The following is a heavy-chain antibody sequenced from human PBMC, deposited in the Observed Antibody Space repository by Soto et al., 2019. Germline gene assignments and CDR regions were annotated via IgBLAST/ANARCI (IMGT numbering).Heavy chain of an antibody. CDR2: IRGAGAT. Sequence: QLLESGGGLVQPGESLRLSCAASGFTFRTYAMSWVRQAPGKGLEWVAGIRGAGATYYADSVRGRFTISRDNSSNTLFLHMTSLRVDDTAIYYCTKDEAVAASDCWGQGTLVTVSS. D-gene: IGHD6-19*01. J-gene: IGHJ4*02. V-gene: IGHV3-23*01. CDR1: GFTFRTYA. CDR3: TKDEAVAASDC.